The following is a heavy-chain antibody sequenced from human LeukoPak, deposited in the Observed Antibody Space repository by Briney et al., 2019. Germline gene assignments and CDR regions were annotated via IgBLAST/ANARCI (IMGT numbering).Heavy chain of an antibody. V-gene: IGHV1-69*05. J-gene: IGHJ4*02. Sequence: LVKVSCKASGGTFSSYAISWVRQAPGQGLEWMGGIIPIFGTANYAQKFQGRVTITTDESTSTAYMELSSLRSEDTAVYYCARAANWGSRFDYWGQGTLVTVSS. CDR3: ARAANWGSRFDY. CDR2: IIPIFGTA. D-gene: IGHD7-27*01. CDR1: GGTFSSYA.